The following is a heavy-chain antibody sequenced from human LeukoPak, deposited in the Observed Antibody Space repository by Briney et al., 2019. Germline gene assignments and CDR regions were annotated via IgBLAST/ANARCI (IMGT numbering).Heavy chain of an antibody. V-gene: IGHV3-23*01. Sequence: GGSLRLSCAASGFTFSSHDMSWVRRAPGKGLEWVSAISGSGSDTYYADSVKGRFTISRDDSKNTLDLQMNSLRAEDTAIYYCALLHFDSAGQGTMVTVSS. CDR1: GFTFSSHD. J-gene: IGHJ4*03. CDR2: ISGSGSDT. CDR3: ALLHFDS.